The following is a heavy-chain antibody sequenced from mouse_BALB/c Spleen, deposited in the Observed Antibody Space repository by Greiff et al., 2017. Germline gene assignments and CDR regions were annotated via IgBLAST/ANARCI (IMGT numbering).Heavy chain of an antibody. CDR1: GYTFTSYW. V-gene: IGHV1S81*02. J-gene: IGHJ2*01. D-gene: IGHD4-1*02. CDR2: INPSNGRT. Sequence: QVQLQQPGAELVKPGASVKLSCKASGYTFTSYWMHWVKQRPGQGLEWIGEINPSNGRTNYNEKFKSKATLTVDKSSSTAYMQLSSLTSEDSAVYYCARSTGQFDYWGQGTTLTVSS. CDR3: ARSTGQFDY.